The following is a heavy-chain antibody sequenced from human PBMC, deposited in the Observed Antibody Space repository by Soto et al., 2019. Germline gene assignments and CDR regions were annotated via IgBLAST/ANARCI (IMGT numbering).Heavy chain of an antibody. Sequence: QVQLVESGGGVVQPGRSLRLSCAASGFTFSSYGMHWVRQAPGKGLEWVAVIWYDGSNKYYADSVKGRFTISRDNSKNTLYLQMNSLRAEDTAVYYCARDLYDILTGFGSVDAFDIWGQGTMVTVSS. CDR2: IWYDGSNK. D-gene: IGHD3-9*01. CDR3: ARDLYDILTGFGSVDAFDI. J-gene: IGHJ3*02. V-gene: IGHV3-33*01. CDR1: GFTFSSYG.